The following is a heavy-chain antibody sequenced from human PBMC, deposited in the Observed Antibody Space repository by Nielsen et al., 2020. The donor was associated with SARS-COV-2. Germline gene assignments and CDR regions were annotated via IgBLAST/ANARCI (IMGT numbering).Heavy chain of an antibody. CDR1: GFTFTDYY. CDR3: AKVPDYGDYGLGAFDI. CDR2: IRYDGSNK. Sequence: GGSLRLSCAASGFTFTDYYMSWIRQAPGRGLEWVAFIRYDGSNKYYADSVKGRFTISRDNSKNTLYLQMNSLRAEDTAVYYCAKVPDYGDYGLGAFDIWGQGTMVTVSS. J-gene: IGHJ3*02. V-gene: IGHV3-30*02. D-gene: IGHD4-17*01.